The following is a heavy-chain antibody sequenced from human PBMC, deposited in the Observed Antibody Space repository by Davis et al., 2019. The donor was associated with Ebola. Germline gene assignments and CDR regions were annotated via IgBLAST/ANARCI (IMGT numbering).Heavy chain of an antibody. CDR2: ISYDGSNK. D-gene: IGHD2-15*01. Sequence: GESLKISCAASGFTFSSYSMNWVRQAPGKGLEWVAVISYDGSNKYYADSVKGRFTISRDNSKNTLYLQMNSLRAEDTAVYYCAKVGYPGYWGQGTLVTVSS. V-gene: IGHV3-30*18. CDR1: GFTFSSYS. J-gene: IGHJ4*02. CDR3: AKVGYPGY.